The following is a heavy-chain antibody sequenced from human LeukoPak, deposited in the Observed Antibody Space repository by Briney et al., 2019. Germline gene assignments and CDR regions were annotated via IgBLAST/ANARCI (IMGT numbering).Heavy chain of an antibody. D-gene: IGHD2-15*01. Sequence: GRSLRLSCAASGFTFSSYGMHWVRQAPGKGLEWVAVISYDGSNKYYADSVKGRFTISRDNSKNTLYLQMNSLRAEDKAVYYCAKGGGLDYWGQGTLVTVSS. CDR2: ISYDGSNK. CDR3: AKGGGLDY. J-gene: IGHJ4*02. V-gene: IGHV3-30*18. CDR1: GFTFSSYG.